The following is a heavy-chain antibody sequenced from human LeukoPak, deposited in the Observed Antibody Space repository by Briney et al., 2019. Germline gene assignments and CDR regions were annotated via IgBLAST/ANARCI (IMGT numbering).Heavy chain of an antibody. D-gene: IGHD6-19*01. V-gene: IGHV3-7*01. Sequence: GGSLRLSCAASGFTFSSYWMSWVRQAPGKGLEWVANIKQDGSEKYYVDSVKGRFTISRDNAKNSLYLQMNSLRAEDTAVYYCAREVGSGWYGGGYYGMDVWGQRTTVTVSS. CDR2: IKQDGSEK. J-gene: IGHJ6*02. CDR3: AREVGSGWYGGGYYGMDV. CDR1: GFTFSSYW.